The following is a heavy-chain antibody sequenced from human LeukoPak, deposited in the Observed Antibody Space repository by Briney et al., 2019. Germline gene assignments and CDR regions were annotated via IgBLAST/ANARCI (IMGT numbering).Heavy chain of an antibody. CDR2: IYYSGST. CDR3: ARFYDSSGYYDRRFYYYYGMDV. J-gene: IGHJ6*02. D-gene: IGHD3-22*01. V-gene: IGHV4-59*08. CDR1: GGSISSYY. Sequence: SETLSLTCTVSGGSISSYYWSWIRQPPGKGLEWIGYIYYSGSTNYNPSLKSRVTISVDTSKNQFSLKLSSVTAADTAVYYCARFYDSSGYYDRRFYYYYGMDVWGQGTTVTVSS.